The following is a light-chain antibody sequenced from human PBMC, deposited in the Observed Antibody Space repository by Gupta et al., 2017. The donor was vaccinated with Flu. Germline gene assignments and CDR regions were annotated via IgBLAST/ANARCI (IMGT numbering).Light chain of an antibody. Sequence: PSSLSASVEDRVTLNCRASQSSNNWLAWYQQKPGKPPQSLISAASTLQRGVPARFSGSGSGTDFTLTISSLQTEDVATYYCQQYDNDFLTFGEGTKVEIK. CDR1: QSSNNW. V-gene: IGKV1D-16*01. J-gene: IGKJ4*02. CDR3: QQYDNDFLT. CDR2: AAS.